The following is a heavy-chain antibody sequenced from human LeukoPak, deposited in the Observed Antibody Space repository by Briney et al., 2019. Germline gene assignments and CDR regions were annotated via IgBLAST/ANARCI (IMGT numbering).Heavy chain of an antibody. J-gene: IGHJ4*02. CDR3: ARVSQCYYDSSGYCDKPPYDY. CDR2: INPNSGGT. Sequence: ASVKVSCKASGYTFTGYYMHWVRQAPGQGLEWMGWINPNSGGTNYAQKFQGRVTMTRDTSISTAYMELSRLRSDDTAVYYCARVSQCYYDSSGYCDKPPYDYWGQGTLVTVSS. D-gene: IGHD3-22*01. CDR1: GYTFTGYY. V-gene: IGHV1-2*02.